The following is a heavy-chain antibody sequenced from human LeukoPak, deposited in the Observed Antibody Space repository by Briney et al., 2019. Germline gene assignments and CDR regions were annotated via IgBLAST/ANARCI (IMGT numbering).Heavy chain of an antibody. J-gene: IGHJ3*02. Sequence: SETLSLTCAVYGGSFSGYYWSWIRQPPGKGLEWIGEINHSGSTNYNPSLKSRVTISVDTSKNQFSLKLSSVTAADTAVCYCARERARDYGGNLDAFDIWGQGTMVTVSS. V-gene: IGHV4-34*01. D-gene: IGHD4-23*01. CDR2: INHSGST. CDR1: GGSFSGYY. CDR3: ARERARDYGGNLDAFDI.